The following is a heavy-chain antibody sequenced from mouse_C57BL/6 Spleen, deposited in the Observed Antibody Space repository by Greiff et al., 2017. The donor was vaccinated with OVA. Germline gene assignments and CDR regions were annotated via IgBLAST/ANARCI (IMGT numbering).Heavy chain of an antibody. V-gene: IGHV1-50*01. CDR1: GYTFTSYW. D-gene: IGHD4-1*01. CDR3: ARGDTGTDY. J-gene: IGHJ2*01. Sequence: QVQLQQPGAELVKPGASVKLSCKASGYTFTSYWMQWVKQRPGQGLEWIGEIDPSDSYTNYNQKFKGKATLTVDTSSSTAYMQLSSLTSEDSAVYYCARGDTGTDYWGQGTTLTVSS. CDR2: IDPSDSYT.